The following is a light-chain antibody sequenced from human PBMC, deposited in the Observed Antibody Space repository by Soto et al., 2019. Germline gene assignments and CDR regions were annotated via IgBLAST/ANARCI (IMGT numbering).Light chain of an antibody. V-gene: IGKV1-39*01. CDR1: QNINIY. CDR3: QQSYRSPYT. J-gene: IGKJ2*01. CDR2: GGS. Sequence: IQLTQSPSSLSASVGDRVTVTCRASQNINIYLNWYQQKPGKAPTLLIYGGSSLQSGVPSRFSGGGSGTDFTLTISSLQAEDFATYYCQQSYRSPYTFGQGTRLEI.